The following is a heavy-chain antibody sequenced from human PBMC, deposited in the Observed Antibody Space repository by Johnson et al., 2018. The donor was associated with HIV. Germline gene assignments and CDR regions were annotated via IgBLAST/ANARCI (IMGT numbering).Heavy chain of an antibody. CDR2: ISYDGNNK. CDR3: ARYCSGGSCYSVWQKNYAFDI. CDR1: GFTFSDYA. V-gene: IGHV3-30-3*02. Sequence: QVQLVESGGGVVQPGRSLRLSCAASGFTFSDYAMHWVRQAPGKGLEWVAVISYDGNNKYYADSVKGRFTISRDNSKNTLYLQLNSLRAEDTAVYYCARYCSGGSCYSVWQKNYAFDIWGQWTMVTVSS. J-gene: IGHJ3*02. D-gene: IGHD2-15*01.